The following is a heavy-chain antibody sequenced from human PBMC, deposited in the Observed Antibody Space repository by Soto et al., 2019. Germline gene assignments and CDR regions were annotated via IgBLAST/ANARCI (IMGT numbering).Heavy chain of an antibody. D-gene: IGHD3-22*01. J-gene: IGHJ6*02. CDR3: ARLRYDSSGYYYYYYGMDV. CDR2: IYYSGST. V-gene: IGHV4-39*01. Sequence: QLQLQESGPGLVKPSETLSLTCTVSGGSISSSSYYWGWIRQPPGKGLEWIGSIYYSGSTYYNPSLKSRVTISVDTSKNQFYLKLSSVTAADTAVYYCARLRYDSSGYYYYYYGMDVWGQGTTVTVSS. CDR1: GGSISSSSYY.